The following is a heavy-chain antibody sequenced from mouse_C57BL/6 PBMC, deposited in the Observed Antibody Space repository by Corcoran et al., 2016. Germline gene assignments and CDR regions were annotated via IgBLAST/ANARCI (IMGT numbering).Heavy chain of an antibody. D-gene: IGHD1-1*01. CDR1: GYTFTDYY. J-gene: IGHJ2*01. CDR2: IYPGSGNT. CDR3: ARSGVLLRSRFDY. Sequence: QVQLKQFGAELVRPGASVKLSCKASGYTFTDYYINWVKQRPGQGLEWIVRIYPGSGNTYYNEKFKGKATLTAEKSSSTAYMQLSSLTSEDSAVYFCARSGVLLRSRFDYWGQGTTLTVSS. V-gene: IGHV1-76*01.